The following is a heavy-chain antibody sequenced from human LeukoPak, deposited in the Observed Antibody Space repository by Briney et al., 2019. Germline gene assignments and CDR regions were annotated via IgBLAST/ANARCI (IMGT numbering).Heavy chain of an antibody. Sequence: GGSLRLSCAGSGFTFSTYSIKWVRQAPGKGLEWVSHIGGSGSFIYYADSVRGRFTISRDNAKNSLYLQMNSLRAEDTAVYYCARDWGDIVATAFDYWGQGTLVTVSS. CDR3: ARDWGDIVATAFDY. CDR1: GFTFSTYS. J-gene: IGHJ4*02. V-gene: IGHV3-21*01. D-gene: IGHD5-12*01. CDR2: IGGSGSFI.